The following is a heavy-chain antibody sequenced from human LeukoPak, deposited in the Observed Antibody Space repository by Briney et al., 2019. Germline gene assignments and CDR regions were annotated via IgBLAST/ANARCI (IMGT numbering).Heavy chain of an antibody. Sequence: GGSLRLSCAASGFIFSNYGMHWVRQAPGKGLEWVALMWYDGSNKYYADSVKGRFTISRDNSKNTLYLQMNSLRAEDTAVYYCARDSANAFDIWGQGTMVTVSS. CDR2: MWYDGSNK. CDR1: GFIFSNYG. D-gene: IGHD3-10*01. CDR3: ARDSANAFDI. V-gene: IGHV3-33*01. J-gene: IGHJ3*02.